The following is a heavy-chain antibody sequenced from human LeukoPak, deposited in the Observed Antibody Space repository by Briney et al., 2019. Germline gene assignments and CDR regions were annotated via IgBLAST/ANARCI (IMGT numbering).Heavy chain of an antibody. CDR3: ARGPTTVTRAFDY. D-gene: IGHD4-17*01. Sequence: GGSLRLSCAASGFTFSSYGMSWVRQAPGKGLEWVAVISYDGSNKYYADSVKGRFTISRDNSKNTLYLQMNSLRAEDTAVYYCARGPTTVTRAFDYWGQGTLVTVSS. CDR1: GFTFSSYG. J-gene: IGHJ4*02. V-gene: IGHV3-30*03. CDR2: ISYDGSNK.